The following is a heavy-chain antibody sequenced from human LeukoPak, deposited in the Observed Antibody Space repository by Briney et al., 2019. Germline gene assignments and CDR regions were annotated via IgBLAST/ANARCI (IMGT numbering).Heavy chain of an antibody. CDR3: ATWEYSSGPFDY. D-gene: IGHD6-19*01. Sequence: GASVNVSCKVSGCTLTELSMHWVRQAPGKGLEWMGGFDPENGETIYAQKFQGRVTMTEDTSTDTAYMELSSLRSEDTAVYYCATWEYSSGPFDYWGQGPLVTVSS. CDR1: GCTLTELS. CDR2: FDPENGET. V-gene: IGHV1-24*01. J-gene: IGHJ4*02.